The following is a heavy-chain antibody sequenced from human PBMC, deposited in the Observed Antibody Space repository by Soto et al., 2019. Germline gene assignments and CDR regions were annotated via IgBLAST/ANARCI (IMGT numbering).Heavy chain of an antibody. CDR2: IYYSGST. D-gene: IGHD6-19*01. CDR1: GGSISSSSYY. CDR3: ARRAVAGLLNWFDP. V-gene: IGHV4-39*01. Sequence: SETLSLTCTVSGGSISSSSYYWGWIRQPPGKGLEWIGSIYYSGSTYYNPSLKSRVTISVATSKNQFSLKLSSVTAADTAVYYCARRAVAGLLNWFDPWGQGTLVTVSS. J-gene: IGHJ5*02.